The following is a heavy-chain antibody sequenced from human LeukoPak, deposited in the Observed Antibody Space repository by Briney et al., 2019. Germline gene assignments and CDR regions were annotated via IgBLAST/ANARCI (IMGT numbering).Heavy chain of an antibody. CDR2: INHSGST. V-gene: IGHV4-34*01. CDR3: ARGQYDYVWGSYRPNNWFDP. Sequence: PSETLSLTCAVYGGSFSGYYWSWIRQPPGKGLEWIGEINHSGSTNYNPSLKSRVTISVDTSKNQFSLKLSSVTAADTAVYYCARGQYDYVWGSYRPNNWFDPWGQGTLVTVXX. J-gene: IGHJ5*02. CDR1: GGSFSGYY. D-gene: IGHD3-16*02.